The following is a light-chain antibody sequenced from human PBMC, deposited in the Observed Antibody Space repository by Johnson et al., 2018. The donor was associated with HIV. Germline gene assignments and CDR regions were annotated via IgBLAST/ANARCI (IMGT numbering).Light chain of an antibody. J-gene: IGLJ1*01. CDR2: ENN. CDR1: TSNIGNNY. CDR3: GTWDSSLSAHYV. Sequence: QSVLTQPPSVSAAPGQKVTISCSGSTSNIGNNYVSWYQHLPGTAPKLLICENNKRPSGIPDRFSGSKSGTSATLGITGLQTGDEADYYCGTWDSSLSAHYVFGTGTEVTVL. V-gene: IGLV1-51*02.